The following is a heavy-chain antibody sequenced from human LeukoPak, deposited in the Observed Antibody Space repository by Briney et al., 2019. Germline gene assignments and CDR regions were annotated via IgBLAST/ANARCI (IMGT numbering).Heavy chain of an antibody. J-gene: IGHJ4*02. Sequence: GGSLRLSCAASGFTFSSYAMSWVRQAPGKGLEWVSAISGSGGSTYYADSVKGRFTISRDISKNTLYLQMNSLRAEDTAVYYCAKFGEGSGSYYDYWGQGTLVTVSS. D-gene: IGHD3-10*01. CDR3: AKFGEGSGSYYDY. CDR2: ISGSGGST. V-gene: IGHV3-23*01. CDR1: GFTFSSYA.